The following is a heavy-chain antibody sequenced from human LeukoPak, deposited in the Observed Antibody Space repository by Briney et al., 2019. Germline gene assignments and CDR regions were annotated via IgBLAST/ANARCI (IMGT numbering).Heavy chain of an antibody. J-gene: IGHJ4*02. CDR1: GYTLTELS. Sequence: ASVKVSCKVSGYTLTELSMHWVRQAPGKGLEWMGGFDPEDGETIYAQKFQGRVTMTEDTSTDTAYMELSSLRSEDTAVYYCATAGYCSSTSCGYFDYWGQGTLVTVSS. V-gene: IGHV1-24*01. D-gene: IGHD2-2*01. CDR2: FDPEDGET. CDR3: ATAGYCSSTSCGYFDY.